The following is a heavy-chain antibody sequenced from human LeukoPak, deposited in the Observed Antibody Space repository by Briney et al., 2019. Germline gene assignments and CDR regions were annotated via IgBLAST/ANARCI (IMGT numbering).Heavy chain of an antibody. J-gene: IGHJ4*02. CDR2: INPDGSTT. CDR1: GFTFSTYW. V-gene: IGHV3-74*01. Sequence: GGSLRLSCAASGFTFSTYWMPWVRQPLGKGLVWVSRINPDGSTTNYADSVKGRFTISRDNAKNTLYLQMNSLTVEDTAVYYCVRIATVTTPDYWGQGTLVTVSS. D-gene: IGHD4-17*01. CDR3: VRIATVTTPDY.